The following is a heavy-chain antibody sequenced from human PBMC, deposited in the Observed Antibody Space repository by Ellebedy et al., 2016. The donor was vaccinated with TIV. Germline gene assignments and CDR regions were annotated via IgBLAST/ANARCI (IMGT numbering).Heavy chain of an antibody. CDR2: IKQDGSEK. J-gene: IGHJ4*02. CDR3: ARALGGGDCY. V-gene: IGHV3-7*01. CDR1: GFTFSTYW. Sequence: GGSLRLXXAASGFTFSTYWMHWVRQAPGKGLEWVANIKQDGSEKYYVDSVKGRFTISRDNAKNSLYLQMNSLRAEDTAVYYCARALGGGDCYWGQGTLVTASS. D-gene: IGHD2-21*02.